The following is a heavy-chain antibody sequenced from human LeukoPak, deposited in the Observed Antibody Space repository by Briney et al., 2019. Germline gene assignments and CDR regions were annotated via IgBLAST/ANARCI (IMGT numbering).Heavy chain of an antibody. CDR3: ATVGATVNAFDI. D-gene: IGHD4-17*01. J-gene: IGHJ3*02. Sequence: ASVKVSCKVSGYTLTELSMHWVRQAPGKGLEWMGGFDPEDGETIYAQKFQGRVTMTEDTSTDTAYMELSSLRSEDTAVYYCATVGATVNAFDIWGQGTVVTVSS. CDR2: FDPEDGET. CDR1: GYTLTELS. V-gene: IGHV1-24*01.